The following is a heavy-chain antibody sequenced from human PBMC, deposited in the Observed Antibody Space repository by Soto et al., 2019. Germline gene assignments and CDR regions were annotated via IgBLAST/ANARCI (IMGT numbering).Heavy chain of an antibody. J-gene: IGHJ3*02. CDR2: ISSSSSYI. Sequence: PGGSLRLSCAASGFTFSSYSMNWVRQAPGKGLEWVSSISSSSSYIYYADSVKGRFTISRDNAKNSLYLQMNSLRAEDTTVYYCARDSELRAFDIWGQGTMVTVSS. V-gene: IGHV3-21*01. D-gene: IGHD1-26*01. CDR1: GFTFSSYS. CDR3: ARDSELRAFDI.